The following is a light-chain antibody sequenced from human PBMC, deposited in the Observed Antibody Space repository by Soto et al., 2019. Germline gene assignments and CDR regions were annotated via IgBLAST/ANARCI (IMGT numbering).Light chain of an antibody. CDR3: QQSYSTPQLT. CDR1: QSISSY. V-gene: IGKV1-39*01. CDR2: AAS. Sequence: DIQMTQPPSSLSASVGDRVTITCRASQSISSYLNWYQQKPGKAPKLLIYAASSLQSGVPSRFSGSGSGTDFTLTISSLQPEDIATFYCQQSYSTPQLTFGGGTKVDIK. J-gene: IGKJ4*01.